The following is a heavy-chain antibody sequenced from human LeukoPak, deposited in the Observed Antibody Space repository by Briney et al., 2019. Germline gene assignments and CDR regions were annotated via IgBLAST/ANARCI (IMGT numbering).Heavy chain of an antibody. D-gene: IGHD2-21*01. CDR1: GFNFRSFS. CDR3: AGGIASHDFFSRGD. J-gene: IGHJ4*02. Sequence: GGSLRLSCAASGFNFRSFSMSWVRQAPGKGLDWVSGISDTGDTTYYADSVKGRFTISRDNFRNTLYLQLDSLRAEDTAIYYCAGGIASHDFFSRGDWGQGTLVTVSS. V-gene: IGHV3-23*01. CDR2: ISDTGDTT.